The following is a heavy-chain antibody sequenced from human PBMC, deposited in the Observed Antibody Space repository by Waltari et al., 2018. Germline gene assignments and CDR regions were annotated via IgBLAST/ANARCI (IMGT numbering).Heavy chain of an antibody. CDR2: INPSGGST. CDR3: ARTPGLAARHNWYFDL. CDR1: GYTFTSYY. J-gene: IGHJ2*01. V-gene: IGHV1-46*01. D-gene: IGHD6-6*01. Sequence: QVQLVQSGAEVKKPGASVKVSCKASGYTFTSYYMHWVRQAPGQGLEWMGIINPSGGSTSYAQKFQGRVTMTRDTSTSTVYMELSSLRSEDTAVYYCARTPGLAARHNWYFDLWGRGTLVTVSS.